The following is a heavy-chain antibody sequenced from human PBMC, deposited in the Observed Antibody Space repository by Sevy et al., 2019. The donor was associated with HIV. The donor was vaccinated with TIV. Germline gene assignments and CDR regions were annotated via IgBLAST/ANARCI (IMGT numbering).Heavy chain of an antibody. CDR3: AGGRNFYLDH. D-gene: IGHD4-4*01. V-gene: IGHV1-18*01. J-gene: IGHJ4*02. CDR1: GFSLVDYS. Sequence: ASVKVSCKTSGFSLVDYSVAWVRQAPGQGLEWMGWVTARKGDTKYAQKVEGRVTMTTDSSRKTVYMELRSLTSDDTAIYYCAGGRNFYLDHWAQGSRVTVSS. CDR2: VTARKGDT.